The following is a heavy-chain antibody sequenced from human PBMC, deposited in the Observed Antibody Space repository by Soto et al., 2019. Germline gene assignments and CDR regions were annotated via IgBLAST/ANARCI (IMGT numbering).Heavy chain of an antibody. CDR2: IYYSGST. V-gene: IGHV4-39*07. J-gene: IGHJ6*03. CDR3: ASLTYYDILTGPSSYYYYMDV. D-gene: IGHD3-9*01. Sequence: SETLSLTCTVSGGSISSSSYYWGWIRQPPGKGLEWIGSIYYSGSTYYNPSLKSRVTISVDKSKNQFSLKLSSVTAADTAVYYCASLTYYDILTGPSSYYYYMDVWGKGTTVTVSS. CDR1: GGSISSSSYY.